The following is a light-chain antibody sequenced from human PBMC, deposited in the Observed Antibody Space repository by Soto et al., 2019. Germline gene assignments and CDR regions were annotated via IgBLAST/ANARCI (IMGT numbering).Light chain of an antibody. CDR3: QKRSNS. CDR2: DAA. Sequence: EIVLTQSPATLSLSPGERATLSCRASQSVSSYLAWYQQKPGQAPRLLIYDAANRATGIPVRFGGSGSGTDFTITIRSLEHEDFAVYYCQKRSNSFGGGTKVEIK. J-gene: IGKJ4*01. V-gene: IGKV3-11*01. CDR1: QSVSSY.